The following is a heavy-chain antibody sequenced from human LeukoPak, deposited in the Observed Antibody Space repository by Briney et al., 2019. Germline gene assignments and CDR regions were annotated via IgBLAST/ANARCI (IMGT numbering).Heavy chain of an antibody. CDR2: INSDGSST. CDR3: ARSRIHYFDY. CDR1: GFTFSSYW. V-gene: IGHV3-74*01. J-gene: IGHJ4*02. Sequence: GGSLRLSCAASGFTFSSYWMHWVRQAPGKGLVWVSRINSDGSSTSYADSVKGRFTISRDNAKNTLYLQMNTLIADYTAVYYCARSRIHYFDYWGQGTLVTVSS.